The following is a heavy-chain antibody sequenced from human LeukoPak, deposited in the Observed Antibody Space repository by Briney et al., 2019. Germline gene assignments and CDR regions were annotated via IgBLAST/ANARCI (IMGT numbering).Heavy chain of an antibody. CDR1: GGSFSGYY. D-gene: IGHD2-8*02. Sequence: SETLSLTCAVYGGSFSGYYWSWIRQPPGKGLEWIGEINHSGSTNYNPSLKSRVTISVDTSKNQFSLKLSSVTAADTAVYYCARGTAGGLRNYYYYYMDVWGKGTTVTVSS. V-gene: IGHV4-34*01. CDR3: ARGTAGGLRNYYYYYMDV. CDR2: INHSGST. J-gene: IGHJ6*03.